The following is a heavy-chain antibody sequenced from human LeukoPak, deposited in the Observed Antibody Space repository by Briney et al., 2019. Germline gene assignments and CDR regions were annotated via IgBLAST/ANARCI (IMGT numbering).Heavy chain of an antibody. V-gene: IGHV3-21*01. CDR1: GFTFSTYS. Sequence: KPGGSLRLSCEASGFTFSTYSMNWVRQAPGKGLEWVSSISSSSTYIHYADSMKGRFTISRDNAKNSLYLQMDSLKAEDTAVYYCARVRGQYSSTWSIDYWGQGTLVTVSS. CDR3: ARVRGQYSSTWSIDY. D-gene: IGHD6-13*01. CDR2: ISSSSTYI. J-gene: IGHJ4*02.